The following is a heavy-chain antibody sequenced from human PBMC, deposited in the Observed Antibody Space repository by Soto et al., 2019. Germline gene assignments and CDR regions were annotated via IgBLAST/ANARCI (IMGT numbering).Heavy chain of an antibody. Sequence: SETQSLTNTVSGGSIISRSYYWGWIRQPPGKGLEWIGSIYYSGSTYYNPSLKSRVTISVDMSKNQFSLKLSSVTAADTAVYYCARTHGYSSSWYPSNWFDPWGQGTLVTVS. J-gene: IGHJ5*02. V-gene: IGHV4-39*01. CDR1: GGSIISRSYY. D-gene: IGHD6-13*01. CDR2: IYYSGST. CDR3: ARTHGYSSSWYPSNWFDP.